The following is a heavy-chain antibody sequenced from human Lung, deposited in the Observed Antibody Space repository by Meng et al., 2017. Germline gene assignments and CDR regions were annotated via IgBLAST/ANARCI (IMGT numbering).Heavy chain of an antibody. CDR1: GGFFSDYY. CDR3: ARGPTTMAHDFDY. Sequence: QLQLQQWGAGLLKPSETPSLPCVVSGGFFSDYYWSWIRQPPGKGLEWIGEINHSGSTNYNPSLESRATISVDTSQNNLSLKLSSVTAADSAVYYCARGPTTMAHDFDYWGQGTLVTVSS. J-gene: IGHJ4*02. CDR2: INHSGST. V-gene: IGHV4-34*01. D-gene: IGHD4-11*01.